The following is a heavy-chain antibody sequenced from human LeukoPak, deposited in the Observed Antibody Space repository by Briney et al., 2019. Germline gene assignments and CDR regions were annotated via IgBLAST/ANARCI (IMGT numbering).Heavy chain of an antibody. CDR1: GYTFTSYA. CDR2: IIPIFGTA. Sequence: GASVKVSCKASGYTFTSYAMNWVRQAPGQGLEWMGGIIPIFGTANYAQKFQGRVTITADESTSTAYMELSSLRSEDTAVYYCAVRQSPRDKGKWLQLSLGYYYYYMDVWGKGTTVTISS. CDR3: AVRQSPRDKGKWLQLSLGYYYYYMDV. J-gene: IGHJ6*03. D-gene: IGHD5-24*01. V-gene: IGHV1-69*13.